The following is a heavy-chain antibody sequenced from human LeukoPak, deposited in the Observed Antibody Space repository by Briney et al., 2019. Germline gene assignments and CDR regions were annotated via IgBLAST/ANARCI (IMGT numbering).Heavy chain of an antibody. J-gene: IGHJ4*02. CDR1: GFTFSSYS. CDR3: ARGFRHALDPPILDC. CDR2: ISSSSNYI. V-gene: IGHV3-21*01. Sequence: GGSLRLSCVVSGFTFSSYSMNWVRQAPGKGLEWVSSISSSSNYIYNADSVKGRFTISRDNAKNSLYLQMNSLRVEDTAAYYCARGFRHALDPPILDCWGQGTLVTVSS. D-gene: IGHD1-1*01.